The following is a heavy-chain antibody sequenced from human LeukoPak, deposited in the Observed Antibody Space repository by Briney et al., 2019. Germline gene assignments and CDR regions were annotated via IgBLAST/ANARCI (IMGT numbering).Heavy chain of an antibody. CDR3: ARDFRSTYYYDSSGYGDYYYYGMDV. D-gene: IGHD3-22*01. Sequence: GGSLRLSCAASGFTFSSYAMHWVRQAPGNGLEWVAVISYDGSNKYYADSVKGRFTISRDNSKNTLYLQMNSLRAEDTAVYYCARDFRSTYYYDSSGYGDYYYYGMDVWGQGTTVTVSS. CDR1: GFTFSSYA. V-gene: IGHV3-30-3*01. CDR2: ISYDGSNK. J-gene: IGHJ6*02.